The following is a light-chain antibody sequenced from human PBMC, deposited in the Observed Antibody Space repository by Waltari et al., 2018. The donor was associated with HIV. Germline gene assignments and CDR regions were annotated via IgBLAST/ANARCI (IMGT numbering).Light chain of an antibody. V-gene: IGKV2-28*01. J-gene: IGKJ1*01. CDR1: QSLLHSNGFNY. CDR3: MQALQTPRT. CDR2: LAS. Sequence: IVMPRSPLPLPFPLGAPAPFPCRSSQSLLHSNGFNYLDWYLQKPGQSPQLLISLASNRASGVPDRFSGSGSGTDFTLKISRVEAEDVGVYYCMQALQTPRTFGQGTKVEIK.